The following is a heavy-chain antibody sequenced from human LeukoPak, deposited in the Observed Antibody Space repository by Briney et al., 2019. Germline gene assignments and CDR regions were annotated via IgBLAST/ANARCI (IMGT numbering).Heavy chain of an antibody. Sequence: SETLSLTCTVSSGSMNSYYWSWIRQPPGKGLERIGYIYYSGNTNYNPSLKSRVTISVDTSKNQFSLKLSSVTAADTAVYYCARLRYSNIGYSSPIDYWGQGTLVTVSS. V-gene: IGHV4-59*08. J-gene: IGHJ4*02. CDR3: ARLRYSNIGYSSPIDY. D-gene: IGHD5-18*01. CDR2: IYYSGNT. CDR1: SGSMNSYY.